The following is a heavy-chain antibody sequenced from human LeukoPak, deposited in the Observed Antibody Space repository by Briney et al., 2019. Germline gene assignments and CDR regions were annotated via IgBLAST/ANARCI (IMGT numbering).Heavy chain of an antibody. J-gene: IGHJ4*02. CDR1: GGSIGSYY. CDR3: ASGRWIQLWSY. Sequence: PSETLSLTCTVSGGSIGSYYWSWIRQPPGEGLEWIGYIYYSGSTNYNPSLKSRVTISVDTSKNQFSLKLSSVTAADTAVYYCASGRWIQLWSYWGQGTLVTVSS. V-gene: IGHV4-59*01. CDR2: IYYSGST. D-gene: IGHD5-18*01.